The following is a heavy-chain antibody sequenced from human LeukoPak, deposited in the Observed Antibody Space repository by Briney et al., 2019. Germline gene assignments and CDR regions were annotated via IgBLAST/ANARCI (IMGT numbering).Heavy chain of an antibody. CDR3: ARAASYGTLHY. CDR1: GGSISSSSYY. J-gene: IGHJ4*02. D-gene: IGHD5-18*01. CDR2: IYYSGST. V-gene: IGHV4-39*07. Sequence: PSETLSLTCTVSGGSISSSSYYWDWIRQPPGKGLEWIGTIYYSGSTYYNASLKSRVTISVDTSNNQFSLKLSSVTAADTAVYYCARAASYGTLHYWGQGALVTVSS.